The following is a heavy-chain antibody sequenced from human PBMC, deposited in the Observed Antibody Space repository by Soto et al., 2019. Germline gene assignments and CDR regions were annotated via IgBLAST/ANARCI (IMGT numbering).Heavy chain of an antibody. D-gene: IGHD4-4*01. CDR2: ISYDGSNK. J-gene: IGHJ5*02. CDR3: AKDLGPTTFHWFDP. Sequence: PGGSLRLSCAASGFTFSSYAMHWVRQAPGKGLEWVAVISYDGSNKYYADSVKGRFTISRDNSKNTLYLQMNSLRAEDTAVYYCAKDLGPTTFHWFDPWGQGTLVTVSS. V-gene: IGHV3-30*04. CDR1: GFTFSSYA.